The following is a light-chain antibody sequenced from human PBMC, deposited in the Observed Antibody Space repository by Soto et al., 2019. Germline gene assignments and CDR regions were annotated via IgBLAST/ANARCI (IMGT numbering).Light chain of an antibody. Sequence: VFSQGPGILSLSQGERATLSCRASQSVSNNYLAWYQQKPGQAPRLLIYGASSRATGIPDRFSGSGSGTEFTLTISSLEPEDFAVYYCQQYGSSSWTFGQGTKVDIK. CDR1: QSVSNNY. CDR3: QQYGSSSWT. J-gene: IGKJ1*01. V-gene: IGKV3-20*01. CDR2: GAS.